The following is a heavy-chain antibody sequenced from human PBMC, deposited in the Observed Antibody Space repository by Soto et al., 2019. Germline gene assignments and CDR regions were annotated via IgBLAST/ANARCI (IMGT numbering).Heavy chain of an antibody. V-gene: IGHV3-7*01. J-gene: IGHJ2*01. CDR1: GFTFSSYW. CDR2: IKQDGSKK. CDR3: AKRVWYFDL. Sequence: EVQLVESGGGLVQPGGSLRLSCAASGFTFSSYWMTWVRQAPGKGLEWVANIKQDGSKKYYVDSVKGRFTISRDNAKNSLYLQMNSLGAEDTAVYYCAKRVWYFDLWGRGTLVTVSS.